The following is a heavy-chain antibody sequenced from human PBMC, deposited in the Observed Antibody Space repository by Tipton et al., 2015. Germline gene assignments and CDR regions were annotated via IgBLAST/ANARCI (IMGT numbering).Heavy chain of an antibody. J-gene: IGHJ4*02. V-gene: IGHV4-38-2*01. CDR2: ISHSGNT. CDR1: AYSISSDYY. D-gene: IGHD3-9*01. Sequence: TLSLTCAVSAYSISSDYYWGWIRQPPGKDLEWIGSISHSGNTYYNPSLKSRVTMSRDTSKNQFSLKLTSVTAADTAVYYCACQDYDSLTRDYQTVDYGGQGTLVTVSS. CDR3: ACQDYDSLTRDYQTVDY.